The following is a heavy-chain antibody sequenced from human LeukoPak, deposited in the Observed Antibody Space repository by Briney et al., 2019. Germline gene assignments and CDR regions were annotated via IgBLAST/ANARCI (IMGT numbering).Heavy chain of an antibody. D-gene: IGHD3-22*01. J-gene: IGHJ4*02. CDR1: GGTFSSYA. CDR3: ARGYYDSSGCQYFDY. CDR2: IIPILGIA. V-gene: IGHV1-69*04. Sequence: SVKVSCKASGGTFSSYAISWVRQAPGQGLEWMGRIIPILGIANYAQKFQGRVTITADKSTSTAYMELSSPRSEDTAVYYCARGYYDSSGCQYFDYWGQGTLVTVSS.